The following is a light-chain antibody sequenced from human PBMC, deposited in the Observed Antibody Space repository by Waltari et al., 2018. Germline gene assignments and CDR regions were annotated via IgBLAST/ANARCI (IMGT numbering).Light chain of an antibody. J-gene: IGKJ1*01. CDR1: QSLLHSSGNTF. CDR2: LVS. Sequence: DIVMTQSPLSLSVTPGEPAPISCRSSQSLLHSSGNTFLDWYLQKPGQSPQLLFYLVSNRASGVPDRFSGSGSGTDFTLKISRVEAEDVGFYFCMQARQTPWTFGQGTKVEIK. V-gene: IGKV2-28*01. CDR3: MQARQTPWT.